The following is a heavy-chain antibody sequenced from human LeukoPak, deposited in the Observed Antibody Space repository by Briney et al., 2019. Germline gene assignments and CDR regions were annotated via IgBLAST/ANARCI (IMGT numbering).Heavy chain of an antibody. CDR2: IYDRGST. V-gene: IGHV4-59*01. J-gene: IGHJ4*02. CDR3: ARGRTFDN. Sequence: PSETLSLTCTVSGGSISSCYWSWIRQPPGKGLEWIGNIYDRGSTKYNPSLKSRVTISVDTSKNQFSLRLSSVTAADTAVYYCARGRTFDNWGQGTLVTVSS. CDR1: GGSISSCY.